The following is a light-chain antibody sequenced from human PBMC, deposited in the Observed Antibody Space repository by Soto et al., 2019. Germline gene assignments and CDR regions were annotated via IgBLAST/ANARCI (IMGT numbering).Light chain of an antibody. V-gene: IGKV4-1*01. Sequence: DIVMTQFPDSLAVSLGERATINCKSSQSVLYSSNNKNYLAWYQQKPGQPPKLLIYWASTRESGVPDRFSGSGSGTDFALTISSLQAEDVAVYYCQQCKSMPYTCGQGTKLEIK. J-gene: IGKJ2*01. CDR1: QSVLYSSNNKNY. CDR2: WAS. CDR3: QQCKSMPYT.